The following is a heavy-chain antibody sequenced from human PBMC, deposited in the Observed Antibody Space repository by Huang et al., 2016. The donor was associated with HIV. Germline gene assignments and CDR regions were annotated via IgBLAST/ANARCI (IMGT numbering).Heavy chain of an antibody. Sequence: EVLLLESGGGLVQPGGSLRLSCVASGFPFSSYAMRWVRQGPGKGREVVAGITDGINNRYYAHSVKGRFAVSRDDSTNTLYLQMNSLRAEDTAVYYCAKDADTSGYDVLGPFGSWGQGTLVTVSS. J-gene: IGHJ4*02. CDR1: GFPFSSYA. CDR2: ITDGINNR. CDR3: AKDADTSGYDVLGPFGS. D-gene: IGHD3-3*01. V-gene: IGHV3-23*01.